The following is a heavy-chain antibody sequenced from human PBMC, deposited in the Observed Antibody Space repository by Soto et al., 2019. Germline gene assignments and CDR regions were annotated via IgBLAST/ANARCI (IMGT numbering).Heavy chain of an antibody. CDR3: ARHSHRHGWFDP. Sequence: QLQLQESGPGLVKPSETLSLTCTVSGGSISSSSYYWGWVRQPPGKGLEWLGSSYYSGSTYYNPALKSRVTISVDSSKTQFYPKLSSVTAADTAVYYCARHSHRHGWFDPWGQGTLVTVSS. J-gene: IGHJ5*02. CDR2: SYYSGST. CDR1: GGSISSSSYY. V-gene: IGHV4-39*01.